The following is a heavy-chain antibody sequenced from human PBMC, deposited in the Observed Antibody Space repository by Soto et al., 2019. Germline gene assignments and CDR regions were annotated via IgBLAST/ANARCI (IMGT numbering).Heavy chain of an antibody. J-gene: IGHJ4*02. D-gene: IGHD3-10*02. CDR3: ARNPKFSPMLDD. CDR2: IKEDGSEK. Sequence: GGSLRLSCAASGFTFSNYLMNWLRQAPGKGLEWVANIKEDGSEKYYVDSVKGRFTISRDNTNNSLFLQLNSLRPEDTAVYYCARNPKFSPMLDDWGQGTLVTVSS. V-gene: IGHV3-7*01. CDR1: GFTFSNYL.